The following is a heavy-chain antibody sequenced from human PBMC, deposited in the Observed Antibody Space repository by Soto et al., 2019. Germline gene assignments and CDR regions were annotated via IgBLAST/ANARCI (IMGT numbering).Heavy chain of an antibody. V-gene: IGHV1-18*01. CDR3: ARGGYYDNSWGKLSHYGLDV. J-gene: IGHJ6*02. Sequence: QVQLAQSTGEVKKPGASVRVSCKATGYTFIRYGIAWVRQAPGQGFEWMGWISPYNDHTVYAQKFQGRVTMTADTSTRTVYMNSRGLKPDDTAVYYCARGGYYDNSWGKLSHYGLDVWGQGTSVSVSS. CDR1: GYTFIRYG. D-gene: IGHD3-16*01. CDR2: ISPYNDHT.